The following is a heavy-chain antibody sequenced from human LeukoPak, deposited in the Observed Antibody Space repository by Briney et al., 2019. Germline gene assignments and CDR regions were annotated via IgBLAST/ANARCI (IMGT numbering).Heavy chain of an antibody. V-gene: IGHV3-48*04. D-gene: IGHD3-22*01. CDR1: GFTFSSYS. J-gene: IGHJ4*02. CDR3: ARDDYYDSSGLFDY. Sequence: PRGSLRLSCAASGFTFSSYSMNWVRQAPGKGLEWVSYISSSSSTIYYADSVKGRFTISRDNAKNSLYLQMNSLRAEDTAVYYCARDDYYDSSGLFDYWGQGTLVTVSS. CDR2: ISSSSSTI.